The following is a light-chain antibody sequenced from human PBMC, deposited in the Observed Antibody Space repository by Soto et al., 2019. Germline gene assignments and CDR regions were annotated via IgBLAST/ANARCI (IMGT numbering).Light chain of an antibody. V-gene: IGKV3-20*01. CDR1: QIVSRTY. CDR3: QQFSSYPLT. CDR2: ATS. Sequence: EIVLTQSPGTLSLSPCERATLSCSASQIVSRTYLAWYQQKPVQAPRLLIYATSSRATGIPDRFSGSGSGTDFTLTISRLEPEDFAVYYCQQFSSYPLTFGGGTKVDIK. J-gene: IGKJ4*01.